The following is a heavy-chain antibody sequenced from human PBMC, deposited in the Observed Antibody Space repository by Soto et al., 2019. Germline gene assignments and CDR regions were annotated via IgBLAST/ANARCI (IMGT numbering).Heavy chain of an antibody. CDR3: ARGAIAARGIYNWFDP. D-gene: IGHD6-6*01. Sequence: EVQLVESGGGLVQPGGSLRLSCAASGFTFSSYWMSWVRQAPGKGLEWVANIKQDGSEKYYVDSVKGRFTISRDNAKNSLYLQMNSLRAEDTAVYYCARGAIAARGIYNWFDPWGQGTLVTVSS. J-gene: IGHJ5*02. CDR2: IKQDGSEK. CDR1: GFTFSSYW. V-gene: IGHV3-7*03.